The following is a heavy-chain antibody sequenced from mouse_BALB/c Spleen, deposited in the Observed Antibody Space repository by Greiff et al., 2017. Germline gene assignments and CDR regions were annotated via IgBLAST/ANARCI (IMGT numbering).Heavy chain of an antibody. CDR3: ARDDYDAPPFDY. J-gene: IGHJ2*01. CDR2: IDPSDSET. D-gene: IGHD2-4*01. V-gene: IGHV1-69*02. CDR1: GYTFTSYW. Sequence: QVQLKQPGAELVKPGAPVKLSCKASGYTFTSYWMNWVKQRPGRGLEWIGRIDPSDSETHCNQKFKDKATLTVDKSSSTAYIQLSSLTSEDSAVYYCARDDYDAPPFDYWGQGTTLTVSS.